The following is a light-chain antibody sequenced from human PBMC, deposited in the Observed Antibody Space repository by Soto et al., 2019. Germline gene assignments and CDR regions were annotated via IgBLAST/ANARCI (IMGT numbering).Light chain of an antibody. CDR3: QQYDNPSWT. J-gene: IGKJ1*01. V-gene: IGKV1-33*01. CDR2: DAS. Sequence: DLQMTQSPSSLSASVGDRVTITCQASQDISNYLNWYQQKPGKAPKLLIYDASNLETGVPSRFSGSGSGTDFTFTISSLQPEDIATYYCQQYDNPSWTFGQGTKVEIK. CDR1: QDISNY.